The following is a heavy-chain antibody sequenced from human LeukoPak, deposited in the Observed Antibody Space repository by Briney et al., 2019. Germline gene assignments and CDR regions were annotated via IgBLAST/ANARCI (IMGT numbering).Heavy chain of an antibody. CDR3: AKDWGARGCCGDYFDY. Sequence: GGSLRLSRAVSGFMFREYGMHWVRQTPDKGLEWVAFIRGDGSNKLFAEPVEGRFTISRDNSKNTVSLQMNSLRSEDTAVYYCAKDWGARGCCGDYFDYWGQGSLVTVSS. CDR2: IRGDGSNK. D-gene: IGHD6-19*01. V-gene: IGHV3-30*02. CDR1: GFMFREYG. J-gene: IGHJ4*02.